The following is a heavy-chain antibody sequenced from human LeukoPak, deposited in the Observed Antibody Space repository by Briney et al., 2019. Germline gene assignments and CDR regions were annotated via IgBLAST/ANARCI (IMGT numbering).Heavy chain of an antibody. CDR3: ARGMLRGSYSVARPPFDY. Sequence: ASVKVSCKASGYTFTSYGISWVRQAPGQGLEWMGWISAYNANTNYAQKLQGRVTMTTDTSTSTAYMELRSLRSDDTAVYYCARGMLRGSYSVARPPFDYWGQGTLVTVSS. CDR2: ISAYNANT. D-gene: IGHD1-26*01. V-gene: IGHV1-18*01. J-gene: IGHJ4*02. CDR1: GYTFTSYG.